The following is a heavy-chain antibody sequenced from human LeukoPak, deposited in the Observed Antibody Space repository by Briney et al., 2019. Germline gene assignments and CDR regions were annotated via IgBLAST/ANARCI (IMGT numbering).Heavy chain of an antibody. D-gene: IGHD1-26*01. V-gene: IGHV4-38-2*02. CDR2: IYHGGST. CDR1: GYSISSGYY. J-gene: IGHJ4*02. CDR3: ASSGPDEYFDY. Sequence: SETLSLTCTVSGYSISSGYYWGWIRQSPGKGLEWIGSIYHGGSTYYNPSLRSRVIVSVDTSKNHFSLKMSSVTAADTAVYYCASSGPDEYFDYWGQGTLVTVSS.